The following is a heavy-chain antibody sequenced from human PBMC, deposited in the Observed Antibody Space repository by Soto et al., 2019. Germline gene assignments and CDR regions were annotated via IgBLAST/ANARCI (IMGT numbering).Heavy chain of an antibody. CDR3: ARGVSSGTYWSAFDI. V-gene: IGHV1-3*01. CDR2: IIAGNGNT. Sequence: QVQLVQSGAEVKKPGASVKISCKTSGYTFTNYAMHWVRQAPGQRLEWMGWIIAGNGNTRYSQNFQGRVTITRDTSATSTYMELSSLRSEDSAVYYCARGVSSGTYWSAFDIWAQGTMVTVSS. J-gene: IGHJ3*02. D-gene: IGHD3-22*01. CDR1: GYTFTNYA.